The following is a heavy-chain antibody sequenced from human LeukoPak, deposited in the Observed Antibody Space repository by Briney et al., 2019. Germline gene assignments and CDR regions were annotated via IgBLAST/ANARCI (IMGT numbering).Heavy chain of an antibody. V-gene: IGHV4-39*01. Sequence: TSETLSLTCTVSGGSISSSSYYWGWIRQPPGKGLEWIGSIYYSGGTYYNPSLKSRVTISVDTSKNQFSLKLSSVTAADTAVYYCASPGELPFDYWGQGTLVTVSS. CDR2: IYYSGGT. D-gene: IGHD1-26*01. CDR1: GGSISSSSYY. CDR3: ASPGELPFDY. J-gene: IGHJ4*02.